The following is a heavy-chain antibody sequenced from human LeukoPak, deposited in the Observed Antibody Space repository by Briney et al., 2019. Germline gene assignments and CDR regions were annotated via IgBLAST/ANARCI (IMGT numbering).Heavy chain of an antibody. J-gene: IGHJ4*02. CDR1: GGTFSSYA. CDR3: ARGPRNQEDYYFDY. D-gene: IGHD1-14*01. V-gene: IGHV1-69*13. Sequence: EASVKVSCKASGGTFSSYAISWVRQAPEQGLEWMGGIIPVFGTANYAQKFQGTVTITADESTSTAYMELSSLRSEDTAVYYCARGPRNQEDYYFDYWGQGTLVTVSS. CDR2: IIPVFGTA.